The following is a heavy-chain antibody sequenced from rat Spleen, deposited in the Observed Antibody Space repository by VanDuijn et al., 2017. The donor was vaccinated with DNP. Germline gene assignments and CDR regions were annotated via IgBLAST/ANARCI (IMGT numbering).Heavy chain of an antibody. CDR3: TREGQPNWFAY. J-gene: IGHJ3*01. CDR1: GFSLTSYG. Sequence: QVQLKESGPGLVQPSQTLSLTCTVSGFSLTSYGVSWVRQPPGKGLEWIAAISNGGSTYYNSALKSRLSIGRDTSQSQVFLKMNSLQTEDTAIYFCTREGQPNWFAYWGQGTLVTVSS. D-gene: IGHD1-5*01. V-gene: IGHV2S12*01. CDR2: ISNGGST.